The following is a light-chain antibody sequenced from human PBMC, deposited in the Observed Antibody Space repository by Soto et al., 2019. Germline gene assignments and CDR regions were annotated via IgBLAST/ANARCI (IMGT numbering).Light chain of an antibody. J-gene: IGKJ5*01. CDR2: WAS. CDR1: QSGRYTSNNEKY. CDR3: MQGTHWPIT. Sequence: EMVMTQSPSSPALSPGERASINXKSSQSGRYTSNNEKYLAWYQQKQGQPPNILIFWASKLESVGPDRFSGSGSATDFALNISRVEAEDVGVYYGMQGTHWPITVGQGTRLEIK. V-gene: IGKV4-1*01.